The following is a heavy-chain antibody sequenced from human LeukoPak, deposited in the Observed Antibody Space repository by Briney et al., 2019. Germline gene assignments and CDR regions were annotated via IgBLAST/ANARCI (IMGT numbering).Heavy chain of an antibody. Sequence: ASVKVSCKASGYPFINYYMHWVRQAPGQGLEWMGIISPSGGSTSYAQTFQGRVTMTRDTSTSTVYMELSSLRSEDTAVYYCARAQAWDSSDPNWFDPWGQGTLVTVSS. J-gene: IGHJ5*02. CDR1: GYPFINYY. CDR2: ISPSGGST. D-gene: IGHD6-19*01. CDR3: ARAQAWDSSDPNWFDP. V-gene: IGHV1-46*01.